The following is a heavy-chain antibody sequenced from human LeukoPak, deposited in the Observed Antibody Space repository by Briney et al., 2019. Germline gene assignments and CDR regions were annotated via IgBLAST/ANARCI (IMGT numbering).Heavy chain of an antibody. CDR1: GFTFSSYG. CDR2: ISYDGSKK. Sequence: GGSLRLSCAASGFTFSSYGMHWVGQAPGKGLEGVAVISYDGSKKYYGDSVKGRFTISRDNSKNTLYLQMNSLRAEDTAVYYCAKDLSSSSGYFQHWGQGTLVTVSS. J-gene: IGHJ1*01. CDR3: AKDLSSSSGYFQH. D-gene: IGHD6-6*01. V-gene: IGHV3-30*18.